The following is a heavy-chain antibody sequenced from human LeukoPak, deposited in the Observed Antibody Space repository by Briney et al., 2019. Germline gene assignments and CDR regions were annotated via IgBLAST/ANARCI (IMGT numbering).Heavy chain of an antibody. CDR3: ARHRIVVVPAATRYFDY. J-gene: IGHJ4*02. CDR2: IYHSGST. D-gene: IGHD2-2*01. CDR1: GGSISSSNW. V-gene: IGHV4-4*02. Sequence: SETLSLTCAVSGGSISSSNWWSWVRQPPGKGLEWIGQIYHSGSTNYNPSLKSRVTISVDTSKNQFSLKLSSVTAADTAVYYCARHRIVVVPAATRYFDYWGQGTLVTVSS.